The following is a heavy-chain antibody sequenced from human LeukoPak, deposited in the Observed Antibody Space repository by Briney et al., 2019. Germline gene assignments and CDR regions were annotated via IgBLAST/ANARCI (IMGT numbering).Heavy chain of an antibody. J-gene: IGHJ5*02. CDR3: VRRPWYSSSYWFDP. CDR1: GYSFTSYW. V-gene: IGHV5-51*01. CDR2: IYPGDSDT. D-gene: IGHD6-13*01. Sequence: KSGESLKISCKGSGYSFTSYWIGWVRLMPGKGLEWIGIIYPGDSDTRYSPSFQGQVTISADKSISTAYLQWSSLKASDTAMYYCVRRPWYSSSYWFDPWGQGTLVTVSS.